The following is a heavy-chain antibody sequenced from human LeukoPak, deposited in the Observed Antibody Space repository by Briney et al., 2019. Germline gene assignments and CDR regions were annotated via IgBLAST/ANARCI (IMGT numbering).Heavy chain of an antibody. CDR3: ARGQADFPAPFDY. CDR2: INAGNGNT. CDR1: GYTFTSYA. J-gene: IGHJ4*02. D-gene: IGHD3/OR15-3a*01. Sequence: ASVKVSCKASGYTFTSYAIHWVRQAPGQRLEWMGWINAGNGNTKYSQKFQGRVTITRDTSASTAYMELSSLRSEDTAVYYCARGQADFPAPFDYWGQGTLVTVSS. V-gene: IGHV1-3*01.